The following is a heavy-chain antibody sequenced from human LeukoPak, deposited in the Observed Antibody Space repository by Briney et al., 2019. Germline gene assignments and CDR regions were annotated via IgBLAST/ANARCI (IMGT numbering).Heavy chain of an antibody. J-gene: IGHJ4*02. D-gene: IGHD3-16*02. CDR1: GFTFSSYG. CDR2: IWYDGSNK. V-gene: IGHV3-33*01. Sequence: GRSLRLSCAASGFTFSSYGMHWVRQAPGKGLEWVAVIWYDGSNKYYADSVKGRFTISRDNSKNTLYLRMNSLRAEDTAVYYCAREIITFGGVIALDYWGQGTLVTVSS. CDR3: AREIITFGGVIALDY.